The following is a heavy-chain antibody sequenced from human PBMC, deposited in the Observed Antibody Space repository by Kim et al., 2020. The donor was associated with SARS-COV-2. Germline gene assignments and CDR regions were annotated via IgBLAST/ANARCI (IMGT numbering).Heavy chain of an antibody. Sequence: GGSLRLSCSVSGLIFSSYAMHWVRQAPGKGLEYVSAISNDGGSTFYADSVKGRFTISRDNSKDTLFLQMSSLRAEDTAVYYCVNGYNWNFQGYWGQGTLVTVSS. CDR3: VNGYNWNFQGY. CDR2: ISNDGGST. D-gene: IGHD1-7*01. CDR1: GLIFSSYA. V-gene: IGHV3-64D*09. J-gene: IGHJ4*02.